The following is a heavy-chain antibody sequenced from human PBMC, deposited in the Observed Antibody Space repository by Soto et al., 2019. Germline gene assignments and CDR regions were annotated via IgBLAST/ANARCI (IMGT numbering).Heavy chain of an antibody. D-gene: IGHD3-10*01. CDR2: IYYSGST. Sequence: PSETLSLTCTVSGGSISSGDYYWSWIRQHPGKGLERIGYIYYSGSTYYNPSLKSRVTISVDTSKNQFSLKLSSVTAADTAVYYCARDGYGSGSYYNLGPWGQGTLVTVSS. CDR3: ARDGYGSGSYYNLGP. CDR1: GGSISSGDYY. J-gene: IGHJ5*02. V-gene: IGHV4-31*03.